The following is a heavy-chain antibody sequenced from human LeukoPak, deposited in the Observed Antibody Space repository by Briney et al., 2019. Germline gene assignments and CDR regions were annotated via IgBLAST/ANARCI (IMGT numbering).Heavy chain of an antibody. Sequence: KPGGSLRLSCAASGFTFSDYYMSWIRQAPGKGLEWVSYISSSGSTIYYADSVKGRFTIFRDNAKNSLYLQMNSLRAEDTAVYYCARDSWGRYCSGGSCYADYYYYMDVWGKGTTVTVSS. D-gene: IGHD2-15*01. CDR3: ARDSWGRYCSGGSCYADYYYYMDV. CDR2: ISSSGSTI. J-gene: IGHJ6*03. V-gene: IGHV3-11*04. CDR1: GFTFSDYY.